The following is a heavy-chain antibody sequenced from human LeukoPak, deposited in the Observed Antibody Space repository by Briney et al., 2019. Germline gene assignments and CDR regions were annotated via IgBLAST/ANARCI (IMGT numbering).Heavy chain of an antibody. CDR3: ARDRGGHDFDY. D-gene: IGHD3-16*01. Sequence: QTGGSLRLSCAASGFTFNNYGMHWVRQAPGKGLEWVSAISGSGDRTYHADSVKGRFTISRDNSKNTLYLQMNTLRADDTAVYYCARDRGGHDFDYWGQGTLVTVPS. J-gene: IGHJ4*02. CDR2: ISGSGDRT. V-gene: IGHV3-23*01. CDR1: GFTFNNYG.